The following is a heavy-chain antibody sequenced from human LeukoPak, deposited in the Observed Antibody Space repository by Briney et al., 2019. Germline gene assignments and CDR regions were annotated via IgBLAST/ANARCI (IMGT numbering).Heavy chain of an antibody. CDR1: GFTFSSYE. J-gene: IGHJ4*02. Sequence: GGSLRLSCAASGFTFSSYEMNWVRQAPGKGLEWVSYISSSGSTIYYADSVKGRFTISRDNAKNSLYLQMNSLRAEDTAVYYCARDPITMVRGPRVDKNFDYWGQGTLVTVSS. CDR2: ISSSGSTI. CDR3: ARDPITMVRGPRVDKNFDY. D-gene: IGHD3-10*01. V-gene: IGHV3-48*03.